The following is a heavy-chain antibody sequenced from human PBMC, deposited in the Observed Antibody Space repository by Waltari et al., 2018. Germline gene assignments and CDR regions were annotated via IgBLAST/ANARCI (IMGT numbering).Heavy chain of an antibody. V-gene: IGHV3-7*04. D-gene: IGHD6-25*01. CDR3: ARTGFSGRSPAFDY. CDR1: GFTFSSYW. CDR2: IKQDGSEK. Sequence: EVQLVESGGGLVQPGGSLRLSCAASGFTFSSYWMRWVRQAPGKGLEWVANIKQDGSEKYYVDSVKGRFTISRDNAKNSLYLQMNSLRAEDTAVYYCARTGFSGRSPAFDYWGQGTLVTVSS. J-gene: IGHJ4*02.